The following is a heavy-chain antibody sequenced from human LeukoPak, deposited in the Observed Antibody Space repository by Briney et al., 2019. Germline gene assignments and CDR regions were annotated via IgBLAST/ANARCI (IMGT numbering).Heavy chain of an antibody. V-gene: IGHV1-2*05. D-gene: IGHD3-10*01. J-gene: IGHJ4*02. CDR1: GYTFTCYY. Sequence: ASVKVSCKASGYTFTCYYMHWVRQAPGQGEEWRGRINPNSGGKKYAKKFQGRGTMNRDRSNSTDYMEMSRLRDEDKGGYYCARGVGTYYFGSGSYCNFDYWGQGTLVTVSS. CDR3: ARGVGTYYFGSGSYCNFDY. CDR2: INPNSGGK.